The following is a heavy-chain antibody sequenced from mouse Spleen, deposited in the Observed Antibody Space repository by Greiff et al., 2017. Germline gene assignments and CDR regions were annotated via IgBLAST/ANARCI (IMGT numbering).Heavy chain of an antibody. V-gene: IGHV5-9-1*01. Sequence: EVMLVESGGGLVKPGGSLKLSCAASGFTFSSYAMSWVRQTPEKRLEWVATISSGGSYTYYPDSVKGRFTISRDNAKNTLYLQMSSLRSEDTAMYYCARDGNYDVWGAGTTVTVSS. D-gene: IGHD2-1*01. CDR1: GFTFSSYA. J-gene: IGHJ1*01. CDR3: ARDGNYDV. CDR2: ISSGGSYT.